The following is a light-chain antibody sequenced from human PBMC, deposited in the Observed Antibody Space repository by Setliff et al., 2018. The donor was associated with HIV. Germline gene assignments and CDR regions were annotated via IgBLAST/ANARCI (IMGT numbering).Light chain of an antibody. CDR1: SSDVGSHNF. CDR2: EVS. J-gene: IGLJ1*01. V-gene: IGLV2-23*02. CDR3: CSYASTGSFV. Sequence: QSALTQPASVSGSPGQSITISCAGTSSDVGSHNFVSWYQQHPGKAPKLIIYEVSKWPSGVSNHFSGSKSGNTASLTISGLQTEDEAEYYCCSYASTGSFVFGTGTKVTVL.